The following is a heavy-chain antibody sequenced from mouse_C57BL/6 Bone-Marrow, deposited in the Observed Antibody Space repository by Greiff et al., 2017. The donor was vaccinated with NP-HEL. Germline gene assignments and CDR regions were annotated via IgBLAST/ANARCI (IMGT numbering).Heavy chain of an antibody. CDR1: GYAFSSSW. J-gene: IGHJ3*01. D-gene: IGHD2-1*01. Sequence: QVQLKESGPELVKPGASVKISCKASGYAFSSSWMNWVKQRPGKGLEWIGRIYPGDGDTNYNGKFKGKATLTADKSSSTAYMQLSSLTSEDSAVYFCASLYYGNPWFAYWGQGTLVTVSA. V-gene: IGHV1-82*01. CDR2: IYPGDGDT. CDR3: ASLYYGNPWFAY.